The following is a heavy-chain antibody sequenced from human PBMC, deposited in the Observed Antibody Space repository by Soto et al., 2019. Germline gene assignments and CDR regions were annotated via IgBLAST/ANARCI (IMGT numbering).Heavy chain of an antibody. J-gene: IGHJ3*02. V-gene: IGHV4-59*01. CDR2: IYYTGST. D-gene: IGHD3-22*01. CDR3: ARAGSGFFNDVLDI. Sequence: SETLSLPCSVSVGSISSYYWNWIRQPPGKGLEWVGFIYYTGSTYYHPSLKSRVSISVDTSENQFSLKVASVTTADTAVYYCARAGSGFFNDVLDIWGQGTMVTVSS. CDR1: VGSISSYY.